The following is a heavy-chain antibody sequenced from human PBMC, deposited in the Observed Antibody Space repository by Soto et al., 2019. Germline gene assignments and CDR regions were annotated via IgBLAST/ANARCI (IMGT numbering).Heavy chain of an antibody. D-gene: IGHD2-15*01. CDR1: GYTFTSYY. Sequence: GASAKVSCKASGYTFTSYYMHWVRQAPGQGLEWMGIINPSGGSTSYAQKFQGRVTMTRDTSTSTVYMELSSLKASDTAMYYCARQNVVVVAATYYYYYGMDVWGQGTTVTVSS. V-gene: IGHV1-46*01. CDR2: INPSGGST. J-gene: IGHJ6*02. CDR3: ARQNVVVVAATYYYYYGMDV.